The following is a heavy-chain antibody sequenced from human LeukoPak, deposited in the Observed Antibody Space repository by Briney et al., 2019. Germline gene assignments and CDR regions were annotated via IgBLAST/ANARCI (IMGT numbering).Heavy chain of an antibody. J-gene: IGHJ4*02. CDR1: GGTFSSYA. CDR2: INPSGGST. Sequence: GSSVKVSCKASGGTFSSYAISWVRQAPGQGLGWMGIINPSGGSTSYAQKFQGRVTMTRDTSTSTVYMELSSLRSEDTAVYYCARVSGSGSKALFDYWGQGTLVTVSS. CDR3: ARVSGSGSKALFDY. D-gene: IGHD6-19*01. V-gene: IGHV1-46*01.